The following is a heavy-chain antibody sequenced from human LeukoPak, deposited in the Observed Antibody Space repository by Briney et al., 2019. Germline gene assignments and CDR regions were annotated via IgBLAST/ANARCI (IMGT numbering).Heavy chain of an antibody. V-gene: IGHV3-23*01. Sequence: GGSLRLSCAASGFTFDYSAMTWVRQAPEKGLEWVSTINTGDITFYANSVKGRFTISRDNSKNALFLQMNSLGVEDTAVYHCGVSGGSSPGYWGQGTLVTVSS. J-gene: IGHJ4*02. CDR3: GVSGGSSPGY. D-gene: IGHD2-15*01. CDR2: INTGDIT. CDR1: GFTFDYSA.